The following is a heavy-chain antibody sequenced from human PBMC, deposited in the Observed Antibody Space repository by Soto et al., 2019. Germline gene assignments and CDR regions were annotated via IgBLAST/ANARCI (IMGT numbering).Heavy chain of an antibody. CDR1: GFTFSSYG. D-gene: IGHD3-3*01. V-gene: IGHV3-33*01. CDR2: MWFDGSNK. J-gene: IGHJ4*02. CDR3: ARELWSGPFDC. Sequence: QVQLVESGGGVVQPGRSLRLSCAASGFTFSSYGMHWVRQAPGKGLEWVAVMWFDGSNKYYADSVKGRFTISRDNSKNTLYLQMNSLRAEDTAVYYCARELWSGPFDCWGQGTLVTVSS.